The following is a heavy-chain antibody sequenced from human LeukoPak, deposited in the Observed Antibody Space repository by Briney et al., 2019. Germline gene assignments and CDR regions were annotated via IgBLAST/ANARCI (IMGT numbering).Heavy chain of an antibody. V-gene: IGHV3-23*01. CDR2: ISGSGGST. D-gene: IGHD1-26*01. J-gene: IGHJ4*02. CDR1: GFTFSTYG. CDR3: AKVLSGLLRGNFDY. Sequence: GGSLRLSCAASGFTFSTYGMSWVRQTPGKGLEWVSAISGSGGSTYYADSVKGRFTISRDNSKNTLYLLMNSLRAEDTALYYCAKVLSGLLRGNFDYWGQGTLVTVSS.